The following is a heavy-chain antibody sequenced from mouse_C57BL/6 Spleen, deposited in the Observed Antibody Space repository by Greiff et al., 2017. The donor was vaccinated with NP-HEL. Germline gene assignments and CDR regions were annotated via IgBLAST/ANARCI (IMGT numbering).Heavy chain of an antibody. CDR2: IWWDYDK. Sequence: VKLMESGPGILQPSQTLSLTCSFSGFSLSTFGMGVGWIRQPSGKGLEWLAHIWWDYDKYYNPALKSRLTISKDTSKNQVFLKIANVDTADTATYYCARIGGLYDGYYPPFAYWGQGTLVTVSA. J-gene: IGHJ3*01. V-gene: IGHV8-8*01. CDR1: GFSLSTFGMG. D-gene: IGHD2-3*01. CDR3: ARIGGLYDGYYPPFAY.